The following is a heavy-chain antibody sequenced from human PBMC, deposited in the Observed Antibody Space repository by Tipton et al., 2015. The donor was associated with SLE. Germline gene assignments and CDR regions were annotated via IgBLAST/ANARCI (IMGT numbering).Heavy chain of an antibody. J-gene: IGHJ4*02. V-gene: IGHV4-34*01. CDR3: ARGGLTGTTSRFDY. CDR1: GGSFSAYY. CDR2: INDGGST. D-gene: IGHD1-20*01. Sequence: GLVKPSETLSLTCAVYGGSFSAYYWTWIRQPPGKGLEWIGEINDGGSTIYNPSLESRVTISVDTSKNQFSLKLSSVTAADTAVYYCARGGLTGTTSRFDYWGQGTLVTVSS.